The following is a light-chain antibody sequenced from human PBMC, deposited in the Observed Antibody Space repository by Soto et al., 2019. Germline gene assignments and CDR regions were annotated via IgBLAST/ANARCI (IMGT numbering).Light chain of an antibody. CDR2: RSN. Sequence: QLVLTQPPSASGTPGQRVTISCSGSSSNIGTNYVYWYQQLPGTAPKLLIYRSNQRPSGVPDRFSGSKSGTSASLAISGLRSEDEADYYCAAWDDSLSGRYVFGTGTKVTVL. CDR3: AAWDDSLSGRYV. V-gene: IGLV1-47*01. CDR1: SSNIGTNY. J-gene: IGLJ1*01.